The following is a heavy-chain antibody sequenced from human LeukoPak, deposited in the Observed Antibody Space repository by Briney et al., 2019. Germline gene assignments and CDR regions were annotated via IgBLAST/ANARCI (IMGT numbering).Heavy chain of an antibody. D-gene: IGHD5-18*01. CDR3: ARGQGGYSYGYWWFDP. CDR2: IYHSGST. CDR1: GGSFSGYY. J-gene: IGHJ5*02. V-gene: IGHV4-34*01. Sequence: SETLSLTCAVYGGSFSGYYWSWIRQPPGKGLEWIGYIYHSGSTYYNPSLKSRVTISVDRSKNQFSLKLSSVTAADTAVYYCARGQGGYSYGYWWFDPWGQGTLVTVSS.